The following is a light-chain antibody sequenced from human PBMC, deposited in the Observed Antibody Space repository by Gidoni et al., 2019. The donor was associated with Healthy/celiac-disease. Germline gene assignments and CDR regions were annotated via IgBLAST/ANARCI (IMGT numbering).Light chain of an antibody. V-gene: IGLV1-44*01. CDR1: SSNIGSNT. J-gene: IGLJ2*01. CDR2: SNN. Sequence: QSVLTPPPSASGTPGQRVTISCSGSSSNIGSNTVTWYQQLPGTAPKLLIYSNNQRPSGVPDRFSGSKSGTSASLAISGLQSEDEADYYCAAWDDSLNGPVFGGGTKLTV. CDR3: AAWDDSLNGPV.